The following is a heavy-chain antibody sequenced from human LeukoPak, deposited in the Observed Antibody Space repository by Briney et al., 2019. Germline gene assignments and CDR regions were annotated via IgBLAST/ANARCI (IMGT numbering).Heavy chain of an antibody. CDR3: ARGQWLVRDWFDP. CDR1: GGSISSYY. J-gene: IGHJ5*02. Sequence: NPSETLSLTCTVSGGSISSYYWSWIRQPPGKGLEWIGIYTGSTYYNPSLKSRIITSVDVSKNQFSLKLSSVTAADTAVYYCARGQWLVRDWFDPWGQGTLVTVSS. V-gene: IGHV4-59*12. CDR2: YTGST. D-gene: IGHD6-19*01.